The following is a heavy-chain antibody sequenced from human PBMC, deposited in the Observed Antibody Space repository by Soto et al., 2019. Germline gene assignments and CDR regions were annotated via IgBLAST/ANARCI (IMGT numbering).Heavy chain of an antibody. D-gene: IGHD2-21*01. Sequence: SETLSLTCTVSGGSISSGDYYWSWIRQPPGKGLEWIGYIYYSGSTNYNPSLNSRVTISADTSKNQFSLKLSSVTAADTAVYYCGRFSPQGDSPYWGQGTLVTVSS. CDR1: GGSISSGDYY. V-gene: IGHV4-30-4*01. CDR2: IYYSGST. CDR3: GRFSPQGDSPY. J-gene: IGHJ4*02.